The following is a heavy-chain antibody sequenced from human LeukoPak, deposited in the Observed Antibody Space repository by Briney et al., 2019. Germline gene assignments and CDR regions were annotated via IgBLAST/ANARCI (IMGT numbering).Heavy chain of an antibody. V-gene: IGHV4-59*08. CDR2: IYYSGST. Sequence: SETLSLTCTLWGDSISHYFWSWIRQPPGKPLEWIGYIYYSGSTNYSPSLKRRLTLSIHTPKDQLSLKLSSVTAADTAVYYCAKTVAGYWYFDLWGRGTLVTVSS. CDR3: AKTVAGYWYFDL. J-gene: IGHJ2*01. CDR1: GDSISHYF. D-gene: IGHD6-19*01.